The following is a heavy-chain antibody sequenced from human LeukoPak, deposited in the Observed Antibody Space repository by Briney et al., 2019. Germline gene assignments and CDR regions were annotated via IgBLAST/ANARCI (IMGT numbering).Heavy chain of an antibody. J-gene: IGHJ5*02. CDR1: GGSISRSGYF. V-gene: IGHV4-39*07. Sequence: PSETLSLTCTVSGGSISRSGYFWGWIRQPPGKELEWIGIINDSGNTHYSSSLKSRVTISVDTSKNQFSLRLTSVTAADTAVYYCAKGHLGGRPYNFFDLWGLGTLVTVSS. D-gene: IGHD3-16*01. CDR3: AKGHLGGRPYNFFDL. CDR2: INDSGNT.